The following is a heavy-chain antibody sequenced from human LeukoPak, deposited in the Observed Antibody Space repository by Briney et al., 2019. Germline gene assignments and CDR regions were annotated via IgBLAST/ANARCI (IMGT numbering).Heavy chain of an antibody. CDR3: ARLPYPAATFDY. V-gene: IGHV1-18*01. J-gene: IGHJ4*02. CDR2: ISAYNGNT. D-gene: IGHD2-2*01. CDR1: GYTFTSCG. Sequence: ASVKVSCKASGYTFTSCGISRVRQAPGQGLEWMGWISAYNGNTNYAQKLQGRVTMTTDTSTSTAYMELRSLRSDDTAVYYCARLPYPAATFDYWGQGTLVTVSS.